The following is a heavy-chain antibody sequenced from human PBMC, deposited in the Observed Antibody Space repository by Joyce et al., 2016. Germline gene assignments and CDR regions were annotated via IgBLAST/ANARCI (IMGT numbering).Heavy chain of an antibody. J-gene: IGHJ4*02. D-gene: IGHD3-16*01. CDR1: GYTFTTSS. CDR3: ARGDYPRYFDY. Sequence: QIQLLQSGAEVKRPGASVRVSCLTSGYTFTTSSITRVRQAPGQGLEWVGRISTFNGYTTYGQRLQGRVTMTTDTSTSTAFMELRSLTSDDTAVYYCARGDYPRYFDYWGQGTLVTVSS. V-gene: IGHV1-18*01. CDR2: ISTFNGYT.